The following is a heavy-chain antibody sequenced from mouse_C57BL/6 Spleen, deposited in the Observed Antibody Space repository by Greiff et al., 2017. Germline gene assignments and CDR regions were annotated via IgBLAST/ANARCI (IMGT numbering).Heavy chain of an antibody. Sequence: VQLQQPGAELVKPGASVKLSCKASGYTFTSYWMHWVKQRPGQGLEWIGMIHPNSGSTNYNEKFKSKATLTVDKSSSTAYMQLSSLTSEDSAVYYCARGVRGIYGYDVAYWGQGTLVTVSA. J-gene: IGHJ3*01. CDR1: GYTFTSYW. CDR2: IHPNSGST. V-gene: IGHV1-64*01. D-gene: IGHD2-2*01. CDR3: ARGVRGIYGYDVAY.